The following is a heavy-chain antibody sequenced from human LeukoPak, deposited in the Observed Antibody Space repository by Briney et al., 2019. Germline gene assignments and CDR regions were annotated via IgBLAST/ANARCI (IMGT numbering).Heavy chain of an antibody. CDR2: IYDSGSA. J-gene: IGHJ4*02. V-gene: IGHV4-59*01. CDR1: GGSISSYQ. CDR3: ARVGVDYSGNVPKHFFDY. D-gene: IGHD4-23*01. Sequence: PSETLSLTCTVSGGSISSYQWSWIRQPPGKGLEWIGNIYDSGSANYNPSLKSRVVISVDTSKNQFSLNLTPVTAADTAVYYCARVGVDYSGNVPKHFFDYWGQGTLVTVSS.